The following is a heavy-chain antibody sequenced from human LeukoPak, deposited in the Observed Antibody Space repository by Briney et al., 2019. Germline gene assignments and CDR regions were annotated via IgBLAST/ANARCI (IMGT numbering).Heavy chain of an antibody. Sequence: PSETLSLTCTVSGGSVSSGNYYWSWIRQPPGKRLEWIGYIHYSGSTNYNPSLKSRVTISVGTSKNQFSLKLSSVTAADTAVYYCARKMYYYDSSGYPNWFDPWGQGTLVTVSS. J-gene: IGHJ5*02. CDR1: GGSVSSGNYY. CDR3: ARKMYYYDSSGYPNWFDP. V-gene: IGHV4-61*01. D-gene: IGHD3-22*01. CDR2: IHYSGST.